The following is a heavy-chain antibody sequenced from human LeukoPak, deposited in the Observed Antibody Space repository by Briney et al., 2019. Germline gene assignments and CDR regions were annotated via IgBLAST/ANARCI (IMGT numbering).Heavy chain of an antibody. D-gene: IGHD2-15*01. Sequence: GGSLRLSCRASGFTFSNYAMSWVRQAPGKGLEWVSTISGSGVSTYYADSFKGRFTISRDNSNNTLYLQMNSLRAEDTAIYYCAKKTSGGSPLRTFFDYWGQGTLVTVSS. V-gene: IGHV3-23*01. CDR2: ISGSGVST. J-gene: IGHJ4*02. CDR3: AKKTSGGSPLRTFFDY. CDR1: GFTFSNYA.